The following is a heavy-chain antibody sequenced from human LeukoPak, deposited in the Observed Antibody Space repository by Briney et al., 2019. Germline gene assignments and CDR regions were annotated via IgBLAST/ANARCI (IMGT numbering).Heavy chain of an antibody. CDR2: MNPNSGNT. D-gene: IGHD2-2*02. CDR3: ARGLYVSYAEYFQH. V-gene: IGHV1-8*01. CDR1: GYTFTSYD. J-gene: IGHJ1*01. Sequence: ASVQVSCKASGYTFTSYDINWVRQATGQGLEWMGWMNPNSGNTGYAQKFQGRVTMTRNTSISTAYMELSSLRSEDTAVYYCARGLYVSYAEYFQHWGQGTLVTVSS.